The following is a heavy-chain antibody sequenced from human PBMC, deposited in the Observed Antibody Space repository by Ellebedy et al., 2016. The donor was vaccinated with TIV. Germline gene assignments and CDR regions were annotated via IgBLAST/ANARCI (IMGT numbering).Heavy chain of an antibody. CDR3: ARSQTGYAGWFDP. V-gene: IGHV4-38-2*02. CDR1: GYSISSGYY. J-gene: IGHJ5*02. Sequence: SETLSLTCTVSGYSISSGYYWGWIRQPPGKGLEWIGSIYHSGSTYYNPSLKSRVTMSVDTSKNQFSLKLSSVTAVDTAVYYCARSQTGYAGWFDPWGQGTLVTVSS. CDR2: IYHSGST. D-gene: IGHD3-9*01.